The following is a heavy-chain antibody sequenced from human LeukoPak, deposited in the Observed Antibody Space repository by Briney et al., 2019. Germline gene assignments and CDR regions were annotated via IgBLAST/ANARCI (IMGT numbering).Heavy chain of an antibody. CDR2: INHSGST. V-gene: IGHV4-34*01. CDR3: ARAGNWFDP. Sequence: SETLSLTCAVYGGSFSGYYWSWIRQPPGKGLEWIGEINHSGSTNYNPSLKSRVTISVDTSKNQFSLKLSSVTAADTAVCYCARAGNWFDPWGQGTLVTVSS. J-gene: IGHJ5*02. CDR1: GGSFSGYY.